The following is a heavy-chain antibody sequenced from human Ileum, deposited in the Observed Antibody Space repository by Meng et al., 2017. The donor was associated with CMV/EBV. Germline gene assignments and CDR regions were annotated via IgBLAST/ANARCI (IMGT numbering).Heavy chain of an antibody. CDR1: SYG. D-gene: IGHD2-8*01. Sequence: SYGMHWVRQAPGKGLEWVAVIWYDGSNKYYADSVKGRFTISRDNSKNTLYLQMNSLRAEDTAVYYCAKEGDCTNGVCYTEVYAFDIWGQGTMVTVSS. J-gene: IGHJ3*02. CDR3: AKEGDCTNGVCYTEVYAFDI. CDR2: IWYDGSNK. V-gene: IGHV3-33*06.